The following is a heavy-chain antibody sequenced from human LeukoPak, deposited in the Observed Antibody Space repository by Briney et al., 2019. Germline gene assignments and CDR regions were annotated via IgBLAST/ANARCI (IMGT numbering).Heavy chain of an antibody. D-gene: IGHD1-14*01. J-gene: IGHJ4*02. CDR1: GLTFSTSG. CDR3: ATETNGRHYDY. CDR2: IGPTGSDR. Sequence: KPGGSLGLSCTASGLTFSTSGFNWVCQAPGKGLEWVASIGPTGSDRYHADSIKGRFTISRDNANNFLYLQMNSLRAEDTAVYYCATETNGRHYDYWGQGTLLTVSS. V-gene: IGHV3-21*06.